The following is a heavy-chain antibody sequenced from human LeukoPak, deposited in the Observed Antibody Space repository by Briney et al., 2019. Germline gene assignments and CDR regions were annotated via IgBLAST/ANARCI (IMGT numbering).Heavy chain of an antibody. CDR3: ARDVLGMDV. CDR2: ISKDGTNK. V-gene: IGHV3-30-3*01. Sequence: GGSLRLSCAASGFTFSSYSMHWVRQTPGKGLEWVAVISKDGTNKHYADSVKGRFTISRDKSKHTLYLQMNSLRAEDTAVYYCARDVLGMDVWGQGTTVTVSS. J-gene: IGHJ6*02. CDR1: GFTFSSYS.